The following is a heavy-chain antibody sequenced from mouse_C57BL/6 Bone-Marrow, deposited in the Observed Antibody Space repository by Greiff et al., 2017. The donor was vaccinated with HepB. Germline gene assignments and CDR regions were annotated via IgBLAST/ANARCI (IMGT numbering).Heavy chain of an antibody. D-gene: IGHD2-1*01. CDR3: ARRDGNYGFAY. CDR1: GYAFTNYL. CDR2: INPGSGGT. V-gene: IGHV1-54*01. J-gene: IGHJ3*01. Sequence: QVQLQQSGVELVRPGTSVKVSCKASGYAFTNYLIEGVKQRPGQGLEWIGVINPGSGGTNYNEKFKGKATLTADKSSSTAYMQLSSLTSEDSAVYFCARRDGNYGFAYWGQGTLVTVSA.